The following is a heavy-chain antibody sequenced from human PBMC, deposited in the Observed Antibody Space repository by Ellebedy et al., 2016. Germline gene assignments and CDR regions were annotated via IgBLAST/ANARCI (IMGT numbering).Heavy chain of an antibody. CDR3: ARAYCGGDCYPSDY. CDR1: GFTFDDYA. CDR2: ISWNSGSI. Sequence: SLKISCAASGFTFDDYAMHWVRQAPGKGLEWVSGISWNSGSIGYADSVKGRFTISRDNSKNTLYLQMNSLRAEDTAVYYCARAYCGGDCYPSDYWGQGTLVTVSS. V-gene: IGHV3-9*01. J-gene: IGHJ4*02. D-gene: IGHD2-21*02.